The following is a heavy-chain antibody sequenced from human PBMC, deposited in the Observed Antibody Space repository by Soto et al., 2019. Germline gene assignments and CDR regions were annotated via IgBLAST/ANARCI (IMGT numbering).Heavy chain of an antibody. D-gene: IGHD6-13*01. CDR1: GYTFTSYA. J-gene: IGHJ4*02. Sequence: ASVKVSCKASGYTFTSYAMHWVRQAPGQRLEWMGWINAGNGNTKYPQKFQGRVTITRDTSASTAYMELSSLRSEDTAVYYCARDIMAAAPDYWGQGTLVTVSS. V-gene: IGHV1-3*01. CDR3: ARDIMAAAPDY. CDR2: INAGNGNT.